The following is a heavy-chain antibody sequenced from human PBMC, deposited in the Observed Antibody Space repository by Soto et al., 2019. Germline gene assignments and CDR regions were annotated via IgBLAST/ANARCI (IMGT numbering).Heavy chain of an antibody. J-gene: IGHJ3*02. V-gene: IGHV1-3*01. CDR3: ARSGAAAGASAFDI. D-gene: IGHD6-13*01. CDR1: GYTFTSYA. Sequence: ASVKVCCKASGYTFTSYAMHWVRQAPGQRLEWMGWINAGNGNTKYSQKFQGRVTITRDTSASTAYMELSSLRSEDTAVYYCARSGAAAGASAFDIWGRGTMVTVSS. CDR2: INAGNGNT.